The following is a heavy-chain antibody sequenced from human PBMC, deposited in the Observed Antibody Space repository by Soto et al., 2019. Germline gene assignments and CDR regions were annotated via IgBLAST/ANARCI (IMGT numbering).Heavy chain of an antibody. J-gene: IGHJ6*03. CDR1: GFTVSSNY. CDR2: IYSGGST. CDR3: ARDQKWLRFDYYYYMDV. D-gene: IGHD5-12*01. Sequence: EVQLVESGGGLVQPGGSLRLSCAASGFTVSSNYMSWVRQAPGKGLEWVSVIYSGGSTYYADSVKGRFTISRDNSKNTLYLQMNSLRADDTAVYYCARDQKWLRFDYYYYMDVWGKGTTVTVSS. V-gene: IGHV3-66*01.